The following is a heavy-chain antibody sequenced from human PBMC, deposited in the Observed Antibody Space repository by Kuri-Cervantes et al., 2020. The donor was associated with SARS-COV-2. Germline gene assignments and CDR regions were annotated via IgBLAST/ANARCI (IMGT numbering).Heavy chain of an antibody. V-gene: IGHV5-51*01. CDR3: ARPGYCSGGSCYSLYY. CDR2: IYPGDSDT. J-gene: IGHJ4*02. D-gene: IGHD2-15*01. CDR1: GYSFTSYW. Sequence: GGSLRLSCKGSGYSFTSYWIGWVRQMPGKGLEWMGIIYPGDSDTRYSPSFQGQVTISADKSISTAYLQWSSLKASDTAMYYCARPGYCSGGSCYSLYYWGQGTLVTDSS.